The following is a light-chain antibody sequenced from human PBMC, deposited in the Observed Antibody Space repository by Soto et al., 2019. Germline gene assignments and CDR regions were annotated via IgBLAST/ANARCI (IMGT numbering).Light chain of an antibody. CDR1: QSVSST. J-gene: IGKJ5*01. Sequence: EIVVTQSPATLSLSPGERATLSCRSSQSVSSTLAWYQQKPGQAPRLLIYDASTRATGIPARFSGSGSGTEFTLTISSLQSEDFAVYYCQQYNNWPPEITFGQGTRLEIK. CDR2: DAS. CDR3: QQYNNWPPEIT. V-gene: IGKV3-15*01.